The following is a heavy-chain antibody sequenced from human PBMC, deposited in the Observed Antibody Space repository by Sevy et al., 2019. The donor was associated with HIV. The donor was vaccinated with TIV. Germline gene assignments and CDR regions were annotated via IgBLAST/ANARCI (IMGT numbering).Heavy chain of an antibody. CDR2: IFHSGNT. CDR1: GGSISSGIYS. J-gene: IGHJ3*02. D-gene: IGHD4-17*01. CDR3: ARDGGTVTTPGNFDI. V-gene: IGHV4-30-2*01. Sequence: SETLSLTCAVSGGSISSGIYSWNWIRQPPGKGLEWIGYIFHSGNTYYNPSLKSRSTISVDRSKKQFSLKLSSVTAADTAVYYCARDGGTVTTPGNFDIWGQGTMVTVSS.